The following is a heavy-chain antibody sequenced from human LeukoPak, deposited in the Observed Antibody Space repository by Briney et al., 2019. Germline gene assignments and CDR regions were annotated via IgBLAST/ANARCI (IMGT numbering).Heavy chain of an antibody. J-gene: IGHJ5*02. D-gene: IGHD6-13*01. CDR1: GGSISSYY. CDR2: NYYSGST. V-gene: IGHV4-59*01. CDR3: ARGGSSSWYDNWFDP. Sequence: PSETLSLTCTVSGGSISSYYWSWIRQPPGKGLEWIGYNYYSGSTNYNPSLKSRVTISVDTSKNQFSLKLSSVSAADTAVYYCARGGSSSWYDNWFDPWGQGTLVTVSS.